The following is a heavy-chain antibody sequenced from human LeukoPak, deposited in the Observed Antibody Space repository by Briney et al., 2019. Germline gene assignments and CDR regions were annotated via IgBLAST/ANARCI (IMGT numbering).Heavy chain of an antibody. D-gene: IGHD1-26*01. CDR2: IYSGGST. CDR1: GFTVSSNY. CDR3: ARDSSSGSLDAFDI. Sequence: GGSLRLSCAASGFTVSSNYMSWVRQAPGKGLEWVSVIYSGGSTYYADSVKGRFTISRDNSKNTLYLQINSLRAEDTAAYYCARDSSSGSLDAFDIWGQGTMVTVSS. J-gene: IGHJ3*02. V-gene: IGHV3-53*01.